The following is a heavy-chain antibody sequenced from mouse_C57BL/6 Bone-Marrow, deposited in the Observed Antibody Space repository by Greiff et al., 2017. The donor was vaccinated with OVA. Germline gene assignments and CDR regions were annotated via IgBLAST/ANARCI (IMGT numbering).Heavy chain of an antibody. CDR3: TPYDGDYVAWFAY. D-gene: IGHD2-3*01. Sequence: VQLKESGAELVRPGASVKLSCTASGFNIKDYYMHWVKQRPEQGLEWIGRIDPEDGDTEYAPKFQGKATMTADTSSNTAYLQLSSLTSEDTAVYYCTPYDGDYVAWFAYWGQGTLVTVSA. J-gene: IGHJ3*01. V-gene: IGHV14-1*01. CDR1: GFNIKDYY. CDR2: IDPEDGDT.